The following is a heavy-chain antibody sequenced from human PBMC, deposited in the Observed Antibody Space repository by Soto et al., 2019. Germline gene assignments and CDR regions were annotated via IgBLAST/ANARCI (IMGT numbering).Heavy chain of an antibody. V-gene: IGHV1-69*01. CDR2: IIPIFGTA. CDR1: GGTFSSYA. CDR3: ARMDSSEPGKFDY. D-gene: IGHD3-22*01. Sequence: VSCKASGGTFSSYAISWVRQAPGQGLEWMGGIIPIFGTANYAQKFQGRVTITADESTSTAYMELSSLRSEDTAVYYCARMDSSEPGKFDYWGQGTLVTVSS. J-gene: IGHJ4*02.